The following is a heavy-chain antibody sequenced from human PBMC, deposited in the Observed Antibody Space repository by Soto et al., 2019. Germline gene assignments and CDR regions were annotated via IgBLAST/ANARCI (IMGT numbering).Heavy chain of an antibody. CDR3: ARCLGLSVVAAIGHYGMDV. CDR2: IIPIFGTA. J-gene: IGHJ6*02. V-gene: IGHV1-69*06. CDR1: GGTFSSYV. D-gene: IGHD2-15*01. Sequence: ASVKVSCKASGGTFSSYVISWVRQAPGQGLEWMVGIIPIFGTANYAQKFQGRVTITADKSTSTAYMELSSLRSEDTAVYYCARCLGLSVVAAIGHYGMDVWGQGTTVTVSS.